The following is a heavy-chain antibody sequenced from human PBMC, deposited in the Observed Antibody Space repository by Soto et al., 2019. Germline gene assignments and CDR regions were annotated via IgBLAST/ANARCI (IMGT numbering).Heavy chain of an antibody. J-gene: IGHJ4*02. CDR2: IYWDDDE. CDR3: ALGIAARPFDS. V-gene: IGHV2-5*02. D-gene: IGHD6-6*01. CDR1: GFSLTTTGVG. Sequence: QISLKESGPALVKPTQTLTLTCSFSGFSLTTTGVGVGWIRQPPGKALEWLALIYWDDDERYNPSLKYRLTITKDTSKNLVVLTMTNVDPVDTATYYCALGIAARPFDSWGQGTLVTVSS.